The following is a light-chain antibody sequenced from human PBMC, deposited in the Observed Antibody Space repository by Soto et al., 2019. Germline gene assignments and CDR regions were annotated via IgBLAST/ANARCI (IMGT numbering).Light chain of an antibody. CDR1: SSNIGSNT. J-gene: IGLJ3*02. CDR3: AAWDDSLNGRV. CDR2: SNN. Sequence: QAVVTQPPSASGTPGQRVTISCSGSSSNIGSNTVNWYQQLPGTAPKLLIYSNNQRPSGVPDRFSGSKSGTSASLAISGLQSEDEADYYCAAWDDSLNGRVFGGGTNSPS. V-gene: IGLV1-44*01.